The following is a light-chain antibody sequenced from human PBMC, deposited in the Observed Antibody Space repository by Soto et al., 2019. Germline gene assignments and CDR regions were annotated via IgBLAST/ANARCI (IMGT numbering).Light chain of an antibody. CDR2: KAS. V-gene: IGKV1-5*03. J-gene: IGKJ1*01. Sequence: DIQMTQSPSTLSASVGDRVTITCRASQRISSWLAWYEQRPGKAPKLLVYKASSLESGFRSGFSGRGAGKEFPLTSSRLQPDYFATYYCQQYNSYRWTFGQGTKV. CDR1: QRISSW. CDR3: QQYNSYRWT.